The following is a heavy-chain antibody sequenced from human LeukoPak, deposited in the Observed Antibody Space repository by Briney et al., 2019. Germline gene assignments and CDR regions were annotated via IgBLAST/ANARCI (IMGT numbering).Heavy chain of an antibody. CDR3: ARDGEGYCSGGSCYASDAFDI. D-gene: IGHD2-15*01. CDR2: IKSKTDGGTT. J-gene: IGHJ3*02. V-gene: IGHV3-15*01. Sequence: GGSLRLSCAASGFTFSNAWMSWVRQAPGKGLEWVGRIKSKTDGGTTDYAAPVKGRFTISRDDSKNTLYLQMNSLKTEDTAVYYCARDGEGYCSGGSCYASDAFDIWGQGTMVTVSS. CDR1: GFTFSNAW.